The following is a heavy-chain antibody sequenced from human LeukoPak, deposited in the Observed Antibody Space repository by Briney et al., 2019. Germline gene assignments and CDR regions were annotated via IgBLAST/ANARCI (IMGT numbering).Heavy chain of an antibody. J-gene: IGHJ4*02. CDR1: GFTFSTYC. V-gene: IGHV3-30*18. CDR2: VSFDGSNK. Sequence: GGSLRLSCAASGFTFSTYCMHWVRQAPGKGLEWVAVVSFDGSNKYYADSVKGRFTISRDNSKNTVSLQMNSLRAEDTAVYYCAKGIYGDHYFDYWGQGTLVTVSS. D-gene: IGHD4-17*01. CDR3: AKGIYGDHYFDY.